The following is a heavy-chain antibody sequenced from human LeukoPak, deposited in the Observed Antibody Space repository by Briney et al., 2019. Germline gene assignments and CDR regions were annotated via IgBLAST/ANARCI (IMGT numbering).Heavy chain of an antibody. V-gene: IGHV3-23*01. CDR3: TKEDPRFDP. Sequence: AGGSLRLSCAASGFTLSSYAMSWVRQAPGKGLEWLSAISGSGASTHYADSVRGRFTISRDNSKSTLYLQMNSLRADDTAVYYCTKEDPRFDPWGQGALVTVSS. CDR2: ISGSGAST. J-gene: IGHJ5*02. CDR1: GFTLSSYA.